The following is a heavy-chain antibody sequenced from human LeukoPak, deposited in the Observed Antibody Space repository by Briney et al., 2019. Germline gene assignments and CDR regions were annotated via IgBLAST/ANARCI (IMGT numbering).Heavy chain of an antibody. J-gene: IGHJ6*02. V-gene: IGHV4-30-2*01. CDR3: ARAPPDYGMDV. Sequence: EWIGYIYHSGSTYYNPSLKSRVTISVDRSKNQFSLKLSSVTAADTAVYYCARAPPDYGMDVWGQGATVTVSS. CDR2: IYHSGST.